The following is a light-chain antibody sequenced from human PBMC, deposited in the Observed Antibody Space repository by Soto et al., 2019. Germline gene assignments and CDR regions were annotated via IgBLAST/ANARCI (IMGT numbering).Light chain of an antibody. V-gene: IGKV2-24*01. CDR3: MQVTHFPWT. CDR1: HTLVHSDGNTS. CDR2: KIS. Sequence: IVMTPPTLSSPATLGQPASISCRYSHTLVHSDGNTSLSWLMQRPGQPPRLLIHKISNRFSGVPERFSGSGSGRDFTLKISRVESEDVGVYYCMQVTHFPWTFGQGTKVEIK. J-gene: IGKJ1*01.